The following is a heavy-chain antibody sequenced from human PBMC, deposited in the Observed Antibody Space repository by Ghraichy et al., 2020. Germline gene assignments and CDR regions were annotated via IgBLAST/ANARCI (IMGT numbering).Heavy chain of an antibody. CDR2: IDTDGTGT. CDR3: GSVFEY. Sequence: GVLRLSCGASGFTFKNYWMHWVRQAPGKGLMWVSRIDTDGTGTSYADSVKGRFTISRDNAKNTVYLEMNNLRAEDTAVYYCGSVFEYWGLGTLVTVSS. CDR1: GFTFKNYW. J-gene: IGHJ4*02. V-gene: IGHV3-74*01.